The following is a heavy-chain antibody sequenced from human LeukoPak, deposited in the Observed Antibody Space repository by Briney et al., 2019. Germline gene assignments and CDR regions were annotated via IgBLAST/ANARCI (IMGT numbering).Heavy chain of an antibody. CDR3: ARHSGYSSGWSFGY. CDR1: GGSFSGYY. Sequence: SETLSLTCAVYGGSFSGYYWSWIRQPPGKGLEWIGEINHSGSTNYNPSLKSRVTISVDTSKNQFSLKLSSVTAADTAVYYCARHSGYSSGWSFGYWGQGTLVTVSS. CDR2: INHSGST. J-gene: IGHJ4*02. V-gene: IGHV4-34*01. D-gene: IGHD6-19*01.